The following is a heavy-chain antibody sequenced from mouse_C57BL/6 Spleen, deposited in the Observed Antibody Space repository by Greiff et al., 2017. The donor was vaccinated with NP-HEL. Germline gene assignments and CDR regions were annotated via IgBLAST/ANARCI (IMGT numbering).Heavy chain of an antibody. Sequence: VQLKESGPGLVKPSQSLSLTCSVTGYSITSGYYWNWIRQFPGNKLEWMGYISYDGSNNYNPSLKNRISITRDTSKNQFFLKLNSVTTEDTATYYCARETGTRYAMDYWGQGTSVTVSS. D-gene: IGHD4-1*01. J-gene: IGHJ4*01. V-gene: IGHV3-6*01. CDR1: GYSITSGYY. CDR3: ARETGTRYAMDY. CDR2: ISYDGSN.